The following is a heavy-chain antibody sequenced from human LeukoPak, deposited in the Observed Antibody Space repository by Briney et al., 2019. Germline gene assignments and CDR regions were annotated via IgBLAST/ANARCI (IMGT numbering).Heavy chain of an antibody. V-gene: IGHV1-2*02. Sequence: ASVKVSCKASGYAFTGYYIHWVRQAPGQGLEWMGWINPGGGVTKSAQKFQGRVTMTTDKSINTVYMELNRLTSDDTAVYFCARGPNHYYYMDVWGKGTTVTVSS. D-gene: IGHD2-8*01. J-gene: IGHJ6*03. CDR1: GYAFTGYY. CDR2: INPGGGVT. CDR3: ARGPNHYYYMDV.